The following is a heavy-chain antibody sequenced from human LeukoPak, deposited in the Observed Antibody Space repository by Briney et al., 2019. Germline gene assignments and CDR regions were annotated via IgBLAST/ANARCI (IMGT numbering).Heavy chain of an antibody. CDR2: IYYSGST. CDR1: GGSISSYY. V-gene: IGHV4-59*01. J-gene: IGHJ3*02. Sequence: KPSETLSLTCTVSGGSISSYYWSWIRQPPGKGLEWIGYIYYSGSTNYNPSLKSRVTISVDTSKNQFSLKLSSVTAADTAAYYCARGLPMNGAFDIWGQGTMVTVSS. CDR3: ARGLPMNGAFDI. D-gene: IGHD3-22*01.